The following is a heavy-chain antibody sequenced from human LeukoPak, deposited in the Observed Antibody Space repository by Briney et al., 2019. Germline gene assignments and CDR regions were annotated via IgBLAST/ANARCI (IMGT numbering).Heavy chain of an antibody. D-gene: IGHD3-10*01. J-gene: IGHJ4*02. CDR3: AKDEEYYGSGSFPDY. Sequence: PGGSLRLSCAGSGFTFSSYGMHWVRQAPGKGLEWVAVISYDGSNKYYADSVKGRFTIFRDNSKNTLCLQMNSLRAEDTAVYYCAKDEEYYGSGSFPDYWGQGTLVTVSS. V-gene: IGHV3-30*18. CDR1: GFTFSSYG. CDR2: ISYDGSNK.